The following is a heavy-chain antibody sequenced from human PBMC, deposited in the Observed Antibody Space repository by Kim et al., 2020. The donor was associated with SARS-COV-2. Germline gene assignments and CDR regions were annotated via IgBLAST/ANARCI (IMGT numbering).Heavy chain of an antibody. CDR1: GYSFTSYA. V-gene: IGHV7-4-1*02. D-gene: IGHD1-7*01. CDR2: INTNTGNP. CDR3: ARDPPRYNWNSRTWFDP. J-gene: IGHJ5*02. Sequence: ASVKVSCKASGYSFTSYALNWVRQAPGQGLEWMGWINTNTGNPTYAQAFTGRFVFYVDTSVSTAFLQISSLKAEDTAIYYCARDPPRYNWNSRTWFDPWG.